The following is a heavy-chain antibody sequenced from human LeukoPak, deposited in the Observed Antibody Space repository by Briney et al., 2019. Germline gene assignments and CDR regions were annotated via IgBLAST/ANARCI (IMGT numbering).Heavy chain of an antibody. CDR3: AKDQVVITTAGSWFDP. CDR1: GFTFSSYW. D-gene: IGHD3-22*01. V-gene: IGHV3-23*01. Sequence: GGSLRLSCAASGFTFSSYWMSWVRQAPGKGLEWVSGISGSSGSTFYADSVKGRFTISRDNSKNTVYLQMNSLRAEDTAVYYCAKDQVVITTAGSWFDPWGQGTLVTVSS. CDR2: ISGSSGST. J-gene: IGHJ5*02.